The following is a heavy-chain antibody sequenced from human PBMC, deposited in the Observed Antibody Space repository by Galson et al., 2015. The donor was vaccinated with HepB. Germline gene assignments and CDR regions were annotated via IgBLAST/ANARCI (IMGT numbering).Heavy chain of an antibody. CDR3: ATMVVVVRYNWFDP. CDR1: GGSVSSGSYY. D-gene: IGHD2-21*01. Sequence: SETLSLTCTVSGGSVSSGSYYWSWIRQPPGKGLEWIGYIYYSGSTNYNPSLKSRVTISVDTSKNQFSLKLTSVTAADTAVYYCATMVVVVRYNWFDPWGQGTLVTVSS. CDR2: IYYSGST. V-gene: IGHV4-61*01. J-gene: IGHJ5*02.